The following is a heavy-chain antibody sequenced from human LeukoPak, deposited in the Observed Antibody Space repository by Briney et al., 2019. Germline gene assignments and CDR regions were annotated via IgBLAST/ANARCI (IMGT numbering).Heavy chain of an antibody. V-gene: IGHV4-61*01. CDR3: RGYCSGGSCYSGDY. CDR1: GGSVSSGSYD. CDR2: IYYSGST. D-gene: IGHD2-15*01. Sequence: SETLSLTCTVSGGSVSSGSYDWSWIRQPPGKGLEWIGYIYYSGSTNYNPSLKSRVTISVDTSKNQFSLKLSSVTAADTAVYYCRGYCSGGSCYSGDYWGQGTLVTVSS. J-gene: IGHJ4*02.